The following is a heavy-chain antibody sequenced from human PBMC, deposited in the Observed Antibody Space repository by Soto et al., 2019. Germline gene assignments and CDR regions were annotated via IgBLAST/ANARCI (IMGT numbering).Heavy chain of an antibody. Sequence: QVQLVQSGAEVKKPGSSVKVSCKASGGPFNNYTINRIRQAPGQGLEWMGGIIPIFGKEHYAQKFQGRVTISADESTYTAYMELSSLTAEDTAVYYCAKPRAPYYAMDVWGQGTTVTVAS. CDR1: GGPFNNYT. V-gene: IGHV1-69*12. CDR2: IIPIFGKE. CDR3: AKPRAPYYAMDV. J-gene: IGHJ6*02.